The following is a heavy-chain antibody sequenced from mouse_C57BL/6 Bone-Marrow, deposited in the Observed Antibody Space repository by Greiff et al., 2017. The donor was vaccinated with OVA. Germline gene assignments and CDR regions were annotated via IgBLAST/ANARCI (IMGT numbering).Heavy chain of an antibody. V-gene: IGHV1-69*01. CDR2: IDPSDSYT. CDR1: GYTFTSYW. CDR3: ARSGYYGSSYYFDY. Sequence: QVQLQQPGAELVMPGASVKLSCKASGYTFTSYWMHWVKQRPGQGLEWIGEIDPSDSYTNYNQKFKGKSTLTVDKSSSTAYMHLSSLTSEDSAVYYCARSGYYGSSYYFDYWGQGTTLTVSS. J-gene: IGHJ2*01. D-gene: IGHD1-1*01.